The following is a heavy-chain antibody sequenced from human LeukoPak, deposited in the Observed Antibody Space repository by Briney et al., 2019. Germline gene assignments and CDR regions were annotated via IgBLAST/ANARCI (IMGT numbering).Heavy chain of an antibody. Sequence: PGGSLGLSCAASGFTFSSYEMNWVRQAPGKGLEWVSYISSSGSTIYYADSVKGRFTISRDNAKNSLYLQMNSLRAEDTAVYYCARDQGRGSYPRVYFDLWGRGTLVTVSS. J-gene: IGHJ2*01. D-gene: IGHD1-26*01. V-gene: IGHV3-48*03. CDR2: ISSSGSTI. CDR3: ARDQGRGSYPRVYFDL. CDR1: GFTFSSYE.